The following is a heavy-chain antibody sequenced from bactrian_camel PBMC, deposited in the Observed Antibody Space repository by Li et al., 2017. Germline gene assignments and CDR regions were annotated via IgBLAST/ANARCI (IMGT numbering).Heavy chain of an antibody. CDR1: VDTVGRYC. D-gene: IGHD1*01. V-gene: IGHV3S55*01. Sequence: HVQLVESGGGSVQVGGSLRLSCVASVDTVGRYCMGWFRQIPDKDREGIASIDTSDFATYADSVKDRFTISHDNAKNTLYLEMNSLKPDDTAVYYCSAESDCSAFACSGPYCYFGGWSQGTQVTVS. CDR2: IDTSDFA. CDR3: SAESDCSAFACSGPYCYFGG. J-gene: IGHJ4*01.